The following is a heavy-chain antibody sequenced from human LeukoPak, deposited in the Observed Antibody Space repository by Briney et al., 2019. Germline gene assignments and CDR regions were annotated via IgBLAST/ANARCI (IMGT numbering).Heavy chain of an antibody. Sequence: SSETLSLTCAVYGGSFSGYYWSWIRQPPGKGLEWIGEINHSGSTNYNPSLKSRVTISVDTSKNQFSLKLSSVTAADTAVYYCARGRAPYYYDSSGYLYYFDYWGQGTLVTVSS. CDR3: ARGRAPYYYDSSGYLYYFDY. CDR1: GGSFSGYY. V-gene: IGHV4-34*01. D-gene: IGHD3-22*01. J-gene: IGHJ4*02. CDR2: INHSGST.